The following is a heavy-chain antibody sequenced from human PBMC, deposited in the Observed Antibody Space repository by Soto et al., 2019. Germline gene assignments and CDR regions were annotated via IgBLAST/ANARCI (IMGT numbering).Heavy chain of an antibody. Sequence: GESLKISCKGSGFTFSNHWIAWVRQMPGRGLEWMGIIYGGDSDTRYSPSFQGQVTISADKSINTVYLQWRSLKASDTAMYFCAGRFGYCSGDSCLDVRGGGTTVTGSS. CDR3: AGRFGYCSGDSCLDV. V-gene: IGHV5-51*01. D-gene: IGHD2-15*01. CDR1: GFTFSNHW. CDR2: IYGGDSDT. J-gene: IGHJ6*02.